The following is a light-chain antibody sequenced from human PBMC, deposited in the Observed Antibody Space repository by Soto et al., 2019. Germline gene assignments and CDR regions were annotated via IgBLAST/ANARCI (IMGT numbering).Light chain of an antibody. CDR2: WAS. J-gene: IGKJ1*01. CDR1: LTLLNSSGQEP. CDR3: MQALQTPPT. Sequence: DMVMTKSQLSLPATPEEPAPISCGSSLTLLNSSGQEPLDWYLQKPGRSPQLLFFWASFRASGVPDRFSGRGSGTDFTLKISRVEADDVGFYYCMQALQTPPTFGQGTKVEIK. V-gene: IGKV2-28*01.